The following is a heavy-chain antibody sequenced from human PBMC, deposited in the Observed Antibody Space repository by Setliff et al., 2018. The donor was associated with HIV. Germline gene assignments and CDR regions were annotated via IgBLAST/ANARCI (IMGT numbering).Heavy chain of an antibody. J-gene: IGHJ5*01. D-gene: IGHD1-26*01. CDR3: ASESGSYHWFES. CDR2: IRHDGSNK. Sequence: GGPLRLPCAASGLTFSSYGMHWVRQAPGKGLEWVAFIRHDGSNKYYVDTVKGRFTIARDNAKNSLYLQMNSLGAENTAVYYGASESGSYHWFESWGQGTLVTVSS. CDR1: GLTFSSYG. V-gene: IGHV3-30*02.